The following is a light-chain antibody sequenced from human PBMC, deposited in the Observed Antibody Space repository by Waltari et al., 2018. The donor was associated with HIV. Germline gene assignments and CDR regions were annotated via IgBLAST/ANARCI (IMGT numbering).Light chain of an antibody. V-gene: IGKV3-11*01. J-gene: IGKJ5*01. CDR1: QSISRS. CDR3: QQRSNWPS. Sequence: EIGLTQSPATLSCSPGESATLSCRASQSISRSLAWYQQKPGQAPRLLIYDPSSRATGIPARFSGSGSGTDFTLTISSLEPEDSAVYYCQQRSNWPSFGQGTRLEIK. CDR2: DPS.